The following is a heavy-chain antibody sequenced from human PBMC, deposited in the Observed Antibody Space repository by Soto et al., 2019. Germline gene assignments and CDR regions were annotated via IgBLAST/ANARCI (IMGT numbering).Heavy chain of an antibody. Sequence: QIHLVQSGAEVKKPGDAVRVSCKASGYTFTNYGYSWVRQAPGQGLEWMGWITYNGNTNYAQKVQGRVTMTTDTSTNTAYMELRSLKSDDTAVYFCARIVPSDSYPYKHPTWPWVHGTLVTVSS. CDR3: ARIVPSDSYPYKHPTWP. D-gene: IGHD2-2*01. J-gene: IGHJ5*02. CDR1: GYTFTNYG. CDR2: ITYNGNT. V-gene: IGHV1-18*04.